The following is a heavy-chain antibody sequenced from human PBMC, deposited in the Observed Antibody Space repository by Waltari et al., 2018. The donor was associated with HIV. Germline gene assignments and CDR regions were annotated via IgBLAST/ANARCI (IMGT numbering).Heavy chain of an antibody. Sequence: EVQLEQSGAEVKKPGDSLKISCKGSGNKFDKYWIGWVRQIPGKGLEWLGVVYVCDAERSDNPAFEVQVTCSVDTGVKAALFHWNRLNTSDTAIYYCARHVRPSSYVDLLSSYYGDFWYVDVWGPGTVVTVSS. CDR2: VYVCDAER. V-gene: IGHV5-51*01. CDR1: GNKFDKYW. J-gene: IGHJ2*01. D-gene: IGHD3-10*01. CDR3: ARHVRPSSYVDLLSSYYGDFWYVDV.